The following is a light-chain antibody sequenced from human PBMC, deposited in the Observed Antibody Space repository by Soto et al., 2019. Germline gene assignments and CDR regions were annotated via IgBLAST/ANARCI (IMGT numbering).Light chain of an antibody. CDR1: QSVDSN. CDR3: QQYNDWPLT. Sequence: EIVMTQSPATLSVSPGDGATLSCRASQSVDSNLAWYQQKPGQTHRLLIYGASTRPTGIPARFSGSGSGTEVTLTIISRQSEDSAVYYCQQYNDWPLTFGLGTNLEIK. CDR2: GAS. J-gene: IGKJ4*01. V-gene: IGKV3D-15*01.